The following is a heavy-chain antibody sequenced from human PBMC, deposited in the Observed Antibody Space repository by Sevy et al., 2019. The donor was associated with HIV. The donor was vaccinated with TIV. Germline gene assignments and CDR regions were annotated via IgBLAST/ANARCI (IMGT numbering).Heavy chain of an antibody. J-gene: IGHJ4*02. Sequence: GGSLRLSCAASGFTFSKYSLSGFPQPPGKGREWVSTLSFGCGEINYADSVKGRFTISRDNSKSSVYLQMNNLRPEDTAVYYCAREGCTKPHDYWGQGTLVTVSS. CDR2: LSFGCGEI. CDR3: AREGCTKPHDY. D-gene: IGHD2-8*01. CDR1: GFTFSKYS. V-gene: IGHV3-23*01.